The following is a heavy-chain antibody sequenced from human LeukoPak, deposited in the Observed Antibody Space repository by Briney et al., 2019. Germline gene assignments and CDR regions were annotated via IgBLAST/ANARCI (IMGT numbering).Heavy chain of an antibody. V-gene: IGHV3-48*01. CDR1: GFTFSSYS. J-gene: IGHJ4*02. CDR3: ARGLIAAVDY. Sequence: PGGSLRLSCAASGFTFSSYSMNWVRQAPGKGLEWVSYISSSSSTIYYADSVKGRFTISRDNAKNSLYLQMNSLRAEDTAVYYCARGLIAAVDYWGQGTLVTVSS. D-gene: IGHD6-13*01. CDR2: ISSSSSTI.